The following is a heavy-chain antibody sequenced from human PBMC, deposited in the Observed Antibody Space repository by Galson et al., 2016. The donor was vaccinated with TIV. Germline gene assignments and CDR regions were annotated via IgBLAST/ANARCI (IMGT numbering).Heavy chain of an antibody. V-gene: IGHV3-7*03. J-gene: IGHJ2*01. CDR2: IKQDGSEK. CDR3: ARRYFDL. CDR1: GFTFSDYW. Sequence: SLRLSCAASGFTFSDYWMHWVRQAPGKGLEWVANIKQDGSEKYYVDSVKGRFIISRDNTKNSLYLQMNSLRAEDTAVYYCARRYFDLWGRSTLVTVSS.